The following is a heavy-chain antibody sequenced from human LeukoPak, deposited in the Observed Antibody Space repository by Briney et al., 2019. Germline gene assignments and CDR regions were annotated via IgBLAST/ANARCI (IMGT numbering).Heavy chain of an antibody. CDR2: IKQDASEK. CDR1: GFTLTNYF. D-gene: IGHD5-12*01. J-gene: IGHJ4*02. Sequence: GGSLTLSWAVSGFTLTNYFMTWVRQAPGEGLEWVANIKQDASEKFYGDSVEGRFTIWRDSAKHSVYLEMGRLTVGDTAVSFCATYLLNAVAGYYYSASGGQGTLLTVPS. V-gene: IGHV3-7*01. CDR3: ATYLLNAVAGYYYSAS.